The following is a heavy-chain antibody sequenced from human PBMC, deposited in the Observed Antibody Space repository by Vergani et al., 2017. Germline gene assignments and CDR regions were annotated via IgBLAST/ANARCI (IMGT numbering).Heavy chain of an antibody. J-gene: IGHJ4*02. D-gene: IGHD4-11*01. CDR1: GFTFSHFG. CDR2: IGKDGINT. V-gene: IGHV3-30*02. Sequence: QVQLVESAGGVVQPGRSLRLSCAASGFTFSHFGMHWIRQAPGKGLEWLAYIGKDGINTRYTDAVKGRFTVSRDNSKDILYLQIDSLRGEDTALYYCAKYLRDYTDGLPDSGGPGTLVIVSS. CDR3: AKYLRDYTDGLPDS.